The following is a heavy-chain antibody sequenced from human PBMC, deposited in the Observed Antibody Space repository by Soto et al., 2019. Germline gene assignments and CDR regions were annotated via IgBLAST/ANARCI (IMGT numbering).Heavy chain of an antibody. CDR2: ITGTSDSI. J-gene: IGHJ6*02. CDR1: GFSPSDYY. CDR3: ARDFRNKGMDV. Sequence: GGSLRLSCVASGFSPSDYYMAWIRQAPGKGLEWLSYITGTSDSIHYADSVRGRFIISRDNAKNSLYLQMNSLRVDDTAVYYCARDFRNKGMDVWGQGTTVTVSS. V-gene: IGHV3-11*01.